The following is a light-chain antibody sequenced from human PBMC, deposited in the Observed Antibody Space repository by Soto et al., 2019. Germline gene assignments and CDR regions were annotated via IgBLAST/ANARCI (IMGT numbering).Light chain of an antibody. CDR1: QSLSFN. CDR2: AAS. V-gene: IGKV3-15*01. J-gene: IGKJ1*01. Sequence: EIVLPQSPATLSVSPGARATLSGRASQSLSFNLAWYQQKPGQAPRLLIYAASTRATGIPARFSGSGSGTEFTLTISSLQSEDFAVYYCQQYYRWPQTVGQGTKVVIK. CDR3: QQYYRWPQT.